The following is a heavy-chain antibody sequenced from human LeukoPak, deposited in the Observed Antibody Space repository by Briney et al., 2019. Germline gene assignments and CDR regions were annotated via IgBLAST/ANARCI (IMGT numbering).Heavy chain of an antibody. Sequence: SETLSLTCSVSGGSISSSSYYWSWIRQPPGKGLKWIGEINHSGSTNYNPSLKSRVTISVDTSKNQFSLKLSSVTAADTAVYYCARDSWGDGYNDVDDYWGQGTLVTVSS. CDR3: ARDSWGDGYNDVDDY. D-gene: IGHD5-24*01. J-gene: IGHJ4*02. V-gene: IGHV4-39*07. CDR1: GGSISSSSYY. CDR2: INHSGST.